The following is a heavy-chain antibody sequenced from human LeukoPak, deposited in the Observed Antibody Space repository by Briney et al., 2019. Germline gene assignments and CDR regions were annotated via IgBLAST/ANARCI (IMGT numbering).Heavy chain of an antibody. J-gene: IGHJ4*02. CDR2: ISSSSSTI. V-gene: IGHV3-48*01. D-gene: IGHD3-22*01. CDR1: RFTFGNYW. CDR3: ARVLHRRNYDSSVYYGY. Sequence: GGSLRLSCAGSRFTFGNYWMSWVRQAPGKGLEWVSYISSSSSTIYYADSVKGRFTISRDNAKNSLYLQMNSLRAEDTAVYYCARVLHRRNYDSSVYYGYWGQGTLVTVSS.